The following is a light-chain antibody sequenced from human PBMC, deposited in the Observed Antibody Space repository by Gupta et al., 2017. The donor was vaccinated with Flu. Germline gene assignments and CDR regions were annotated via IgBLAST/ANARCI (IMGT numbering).Light chain of an antibody. CDR1: QSFTSSD. Sequence: EVVLTQSPGTLSLSPGERATLSCRASQSFTSSDLAWYQQRPGQAPSLLIYGASRRATGTPDRFSGSGSGTDFTLTISRLEPEDFAVYYCQQYGSSPLTFGGGTRVEMK. CDR3: QQYGSSPLT. V-gene: IGKV3-20*01. J-gene: IGKJ4*01. CDR2: GAS.